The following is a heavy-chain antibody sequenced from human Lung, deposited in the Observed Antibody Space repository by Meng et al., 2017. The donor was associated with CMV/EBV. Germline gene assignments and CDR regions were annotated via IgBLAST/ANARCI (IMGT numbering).Heavy chain of an antibody. J-gene: IGHJ4*02. D-gene: IGHD4-23*01. CDR1: GFSVSSNY. Sequence: SXAASGFSVSSNYMTWVRQAQGKGLEWVSVIYAGGRTYSAHPVKGRFTISKDNSENTVYLEMNSLGAEDTAVYYCARAPRRYGGKLYYFDHWGQGTXVTVSS. CDR3: ARAPRRYGGKLYYFDH. V-gene: IGHV3-53*01. CDR2: IYAGGRT.